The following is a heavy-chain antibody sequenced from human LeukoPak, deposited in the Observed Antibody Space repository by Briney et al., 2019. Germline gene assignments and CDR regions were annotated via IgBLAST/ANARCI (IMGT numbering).Heavy chain of an antibody. Sequence: GGSLRLSCAASGFTFNTYTMNWIRQAPGKGLEWVSSISSSSGYIYYADSVKGRFTISRDNAQNSLFLQMNSLRAADTAIYYCARDLDYDSGGYTQSSAYWGQGTLVTVSS. CDR3: ARDLDYDSGGYTQSSAY. V-gene: IGHV3-21*01. J-gene: IGHJ4*02. CDR1: GFTFNTYT. CDR2: ISSSSGYI. D-gene: IGHD3-22*01.